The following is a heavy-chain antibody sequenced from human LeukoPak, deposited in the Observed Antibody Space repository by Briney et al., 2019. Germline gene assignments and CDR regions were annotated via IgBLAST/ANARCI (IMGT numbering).Heavy chain of an antibody. V-gene: IGHV4-59*01. J-gene: IGHJ3*02. CDR2: IYFTGTT. CDR3: ASQVVVNAFDI. CDR1: GGSITSYY. Sequence: SETLSLTCTVSGGSITSYYWSWIRQPPGKGLEWIAYIYFTGTTNYNPPLKSRGTISVDTSKNQFSLKLSSVTAADTAIYYCASQVVVNAFDIWGQGRMVTVSS. D-gene: IGHD3-22*01.